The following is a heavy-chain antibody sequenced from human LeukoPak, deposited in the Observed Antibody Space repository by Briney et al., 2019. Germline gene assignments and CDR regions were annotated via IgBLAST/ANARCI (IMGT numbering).Heavy chain of an antibody. CDR1: GGTFSSYA. J-gene: IGHJ6*03. CDR3: ARDLKQWLVQTSYYYYYMDV. Sequence: SVKVSCKASGGTFSSYAISWVRQAPGQGLEWMGRIIPIFGTANYAQRFQGRVTITTDESTSTAYMELSSLRSEDTAVYYCARDLKQWLVQTSYYYYYMDVWGKGTTVTVSS. D-gene: IGHD6-19*01. CDR2: IIPIFGTA. V-gene: IGHV1-69*05.